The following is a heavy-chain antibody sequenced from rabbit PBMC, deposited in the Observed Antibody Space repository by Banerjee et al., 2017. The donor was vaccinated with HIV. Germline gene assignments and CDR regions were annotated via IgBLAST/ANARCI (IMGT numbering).Heavy chain of an antibody. CDR3: ARETWGVTGNYGL. CDR2: IGTGIGDT. CDR1: GFDFSNNA. D-gene: IGHD7-1*01. Sequence: QELLVESGGGLVQPEGSLTLTCKASGFDFSNNAMCWVRQAPGKGLEWIACIGTGIGDTYYANWAKGRFTISKTSSTTVTLQVTSLTVADTATYFCARETWGVTGNYGLWGPGTLVTVS. V-gene: IGHV1S45*01. J-gene: IGHJ6*01.